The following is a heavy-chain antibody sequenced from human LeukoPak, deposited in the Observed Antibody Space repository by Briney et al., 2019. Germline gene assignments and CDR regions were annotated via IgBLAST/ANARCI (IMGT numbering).Heavy chain of an antibody. CDR2: ISAYNGNT. J-gene: IGHJ5*02. CDR3: ARDTRFFGWFFPGEFSRARNWFHP. Sequence: GASVKVSCKASGYTFTSYGISWVRQAPGQGLEWMGWISAYNGNTNYAQKLQGRVTMTTDTSTSTAYMELRSLRSDDTAVYYCARDTRFFGWFFPGEFSRARNWFHPRGQGTLVTVSS. V-gene: IGHV1-18*01. D-gene: IGHD3-9*01. CDR1: GYTFTSYG.